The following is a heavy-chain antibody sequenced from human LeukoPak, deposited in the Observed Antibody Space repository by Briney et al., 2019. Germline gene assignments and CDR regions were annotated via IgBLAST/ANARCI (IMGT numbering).Heavy chain of an antibody. CDR1: GFTFSDYY. CDR2: ISSSGSTI. Sequence: GGSLRLSCAASGFTFSDYYMSWIRQAPGKGLEWVSYISSSGSTIYYADSVLGRFTISRDNSENTLYLQMNNLRAEDTAIHYCAKVPYSDYGSGRPPFMDVWGQGTTVAVSS. J-gene: IGHJ6*02. CDR3: AKVPYSDYGSGRPPFMDV. V-gene: IGHV3-11*01. D-gene: IGHD3-10*01.